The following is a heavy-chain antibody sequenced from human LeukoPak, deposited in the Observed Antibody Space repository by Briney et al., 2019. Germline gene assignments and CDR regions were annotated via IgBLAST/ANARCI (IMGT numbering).Heavy chain of an antibody. D-gene: IGHD3-10*01. Sequence: SETLSLTCTVSNGPISSYYWSWIRQPPGKGLEWIGYVSYSGSANYNPSPRGRVTISIDTSKNQFSLKLSSVTAADTAVYYCASSPRGTEYFHHWGQGTLVTVSS. CDR1: NGPISSYY. J-gene: IGHJ1*01. CDR2: VSYSGSA. V-gene: IGHV4-59*08. CDR3: ASSPRGTEYFHH.